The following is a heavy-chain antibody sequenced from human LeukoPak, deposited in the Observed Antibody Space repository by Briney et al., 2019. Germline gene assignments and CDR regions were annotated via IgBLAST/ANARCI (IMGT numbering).Heavy chain of an antibody. J-gene: IGHJ2*01. CDR3: ARVEVPRDINDWYFDL. V-gene: IGHV4-38-2*02. D-gene: IGHD2-15*01. CDR1: GYSIAHGFF. CDR2: PYHSGTT. Sequence: PSETLSLTCTVSGYSIAHGFFWAWTRQPPGGGLEWIGSPYHSGTTYYNTSLKSRISTSVDTSKNQFSLKLRLVTAADTAVYYCARVEVPRDINDWYFDLWGRGTLVTVSS.